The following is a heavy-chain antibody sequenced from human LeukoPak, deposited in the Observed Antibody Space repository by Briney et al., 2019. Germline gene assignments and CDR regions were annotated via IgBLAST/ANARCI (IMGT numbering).Heavy chain of an antibody. CDR1: GFTFSSYS. V-gene: IGHV3-21*01. Sequence: GGSLRLSCAASGFTFSSYSMNWVRQAPGKGLEWVSSISSSSSYIYYADSVKGRFTISRDNAKNSLYLQMNSLRAEDTAVYYCARDRGVTTGRPFDYWGQGTLVTVSS. CDR3: ARDRGVTTGRPFDY. J-gene: IGHJ4*02. CDR2: ISSSSSYI. D-gene: IGHD3-10*01.